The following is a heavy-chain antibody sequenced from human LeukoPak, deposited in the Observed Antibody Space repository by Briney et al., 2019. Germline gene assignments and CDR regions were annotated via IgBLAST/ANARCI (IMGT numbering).Heavy chain of an antibody. D-gene: IGHD2-15*01. CDR3: ERIAAPGGGPYYYYMDV. Sequence: PSGTLSLSCTVSRGSISNYYRSWIRQPAGKGLEWVGRICSSGRRTYNARLKSRVTMSVDTSKNQLSLKVRPVTAADTAVYYCERIAAPGGGPYYYYMDVWGKGTTVSVSS. J-gene: IGHJ6*03. CDR1: RGSISNYY. V-gene: IGHV4-4*07. CDR2: ICSSGRR.